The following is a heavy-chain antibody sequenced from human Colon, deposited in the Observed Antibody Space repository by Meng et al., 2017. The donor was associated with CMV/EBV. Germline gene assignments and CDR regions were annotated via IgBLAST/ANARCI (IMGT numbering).Heavy chain of an antibody. CDR3: TTDEATSGEIIDYGMDV. CDR2: IKSKNDGGTT. D-gene: IGHD3-3*01. J-gene: IGHJ6*02. Sequence: GESLKISCTVSGFTFSNVWMSWVRQAPGKGLEWVGRIKSKNDGGTTDYAAPVKGRFTISTDDSKNTLYLQMNSLKTEDTAVYYCTTDEATSGEIIDYGMDVWGQGTTGTVS. V-gene: IGHV3-15*01. CDR1: GFTFSNVW.